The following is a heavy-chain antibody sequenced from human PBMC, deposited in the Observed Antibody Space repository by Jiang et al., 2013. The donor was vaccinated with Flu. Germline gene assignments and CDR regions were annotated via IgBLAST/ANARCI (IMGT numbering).Heavy chain of an antibody. J-gene: IGHJ4*02. CDR1: GFTFSSYS. D-gene: IGHD6-19*01. CDR3: AGVPPQWLVRSY. CDR2: ISSSSSYI. Sequence: QLVESGGGLVKPGGSLRLSCAASGFTFSSYSMNWVRQAPGKGLEWVSSISSSSSYIYYADSVKGRFTISRDNAKNSLYLQMNSLRAEDTAVYYCAGVPPQWLVRSYWGQGTLVTVSS. V-gene: IGHV3-21*01.